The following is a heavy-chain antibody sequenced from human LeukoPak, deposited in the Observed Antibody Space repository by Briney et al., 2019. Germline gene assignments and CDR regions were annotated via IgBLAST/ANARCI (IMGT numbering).Heavy chain of an antibody. D-gene: IGHD2-21*02. J-gene: IGHJ4*01. V-gene: IGHV3-21*01. CDR1: GFTFSSYT. CDR3: ARDRVAYCGGDCYLGFDY. Sequence: PGGSLTLSCAASGFTFSSYTMNWVRPAPGNGLEWVSSIAGSSGYISYPDSVKGRFTISRDNAKKSLYLQMNSLTAEDTAVYYCARDRVAYCGGDCYLGFDYWGRGTLVTASS. CDR2: IAGSSGYI.